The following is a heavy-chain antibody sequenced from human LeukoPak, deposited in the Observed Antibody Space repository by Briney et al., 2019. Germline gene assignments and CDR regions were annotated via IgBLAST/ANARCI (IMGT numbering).Heavy chain of an antibody. CDR3: ARARYCYTTSCPLDY. CDR1: GYIFTDYY. J-gene: IGHJ4*02. D-gene: IGHD2-2*01. CDR2: LNPNSGGT. V-gene: IGHV1-2*06. Sequence: ASVKVSCKASGYIFTDYYIHWVRQAPGQGHEWMGRLNPNSGGTNFAQKFQARVTMTSDTSISTAYMEVSGLESDDTAVYYCARARYCYTTSCPLDYWGQGTLVTVSS.